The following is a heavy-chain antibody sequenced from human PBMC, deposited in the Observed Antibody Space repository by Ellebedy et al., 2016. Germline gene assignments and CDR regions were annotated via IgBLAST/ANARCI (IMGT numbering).Heavy chain of an antibody. CDR3: ARVGYCTNGVCFPGWFNP. J-gene: IGHJ5*02. D-gene: IGHD2-8*01. Sequence: SETLSLXCTVSGGSISSYYWSWIRQPAGKGLEWIGRIYTSGSTNYNPSLKSRVTMSVDTSKNQFSLKLSSVTAADTAVYYCARVGYCTNGVCFPGWFNPWGQGTLVTVSS. V-gene: IGHV4-4*07. CDR2: IYTSGST. CDR1: GGSISSYY.